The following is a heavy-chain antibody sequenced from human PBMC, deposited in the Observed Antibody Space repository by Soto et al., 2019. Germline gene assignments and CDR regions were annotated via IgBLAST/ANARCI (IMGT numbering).Heavy chain of an antibody. D-gene: IGHD1-7*01. V-gene: IGHV5-51*01. CDR2: IYPGDSDT. CDR1: GYGFSDYW. J-gene: IGHJ4*02. Sequence: PGEPLKISCEGSGYGFSDYWIGWVRQMPGKGLEWMGIIYPGDSDTRYSPSFRGQVTISADKSVSTAYLQWSSLKASDTAIYYCARALTGTIHPHYFDSWGRGTLVTVS. CDR3: ARALTGTIHPHYFDS.